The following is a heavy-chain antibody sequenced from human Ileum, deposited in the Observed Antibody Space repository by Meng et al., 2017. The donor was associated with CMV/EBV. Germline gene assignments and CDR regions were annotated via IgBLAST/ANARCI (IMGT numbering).Heavy chain of an antibody. J-gene: IGHJ4*02. Sequence: LSVAASGFTFSSYWMHWVRQAPGKGLVWVSGISGDGSGTTYADSVKGRFTISRDNAKNTLYLQMNSLRFEDTAVYFCARGDGYGYNRWGQGTLVTVSS. CDR3: ARGDGYGYNR. V-gene: IGHV3-74*01. D-gene: IGHD5-18*01. CDR2: ISGDGSGT. CDR1: GFTFSSYW.